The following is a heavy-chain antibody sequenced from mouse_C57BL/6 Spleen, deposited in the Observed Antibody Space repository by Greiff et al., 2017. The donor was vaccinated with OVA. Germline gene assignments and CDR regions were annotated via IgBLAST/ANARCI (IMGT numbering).Heavy chain of an antibody. CDR2: ISSGSSTI. CDR3: ARGVRRGGYAMDY. CDR1: GFTFSDYG. V-gene: IGHV5-17*01. Sequence: EVKLMESGGGLVKPGGSLKLSCAASGFTFSDYGMHWVRQAPEKGLEWVAYISSGSSTIYYADTVKGRFTISRDNAKNTLFLQMTSLRSEDTAMYYCARGVRRGGYAMDYWGQGTSVTVSS. D-gene: IGHD2-14*01. J-gene: IGHJ4*01.